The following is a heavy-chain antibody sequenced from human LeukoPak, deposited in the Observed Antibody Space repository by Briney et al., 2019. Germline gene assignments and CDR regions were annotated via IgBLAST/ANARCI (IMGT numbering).Heavy chain of an antibody. CDR1: GFTFSSYS. J-gene: IGHJ4*02. CDR2: IYYSGST. CDR3: ARVRGWYMYYFDY. Sequence: LRLSCAASGFTFSSYSMNWVRQHPGKGLEWIGYIYYSGSTYYNPSLKSRVTISVDTSKNQFSLKLSSVTAADTAVYYCARVRGWYMYYFDYWGQGTLVTVSS. V-gene: IGHV4-31*02. D-gene: IGHD6-19*01.